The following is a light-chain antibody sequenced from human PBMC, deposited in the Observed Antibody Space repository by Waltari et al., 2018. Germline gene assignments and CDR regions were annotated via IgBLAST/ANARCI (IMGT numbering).Light chain of an antibody. CDR3: LSYTRSSTYV. V-gene: IGLV2-14*01. Sequence: QSALTQPASVSGSPGQSITFSCTGTSSDVGGYNYVSWYQQHPGKVPKIMIYEVSNRPSGVSNRFSGSKSGNTASLTISGLQAEDEADYYCLSYTRSSTYVFGTGTKVTVL. J-gene: IGLJ1*01. CDR1: SSDVGGYNY. CDR2: EVS.